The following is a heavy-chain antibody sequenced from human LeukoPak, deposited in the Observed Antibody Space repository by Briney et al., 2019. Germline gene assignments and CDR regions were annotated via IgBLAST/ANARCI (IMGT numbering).Heavy chain of an antibody. CDR1: GGSINNGGYY. CDR3: ARNRDGYNSFDY. V-gene: IGHV4-31*03. CDR2: IYYSGSS. D-gene: IGHD5-24*01. Sequence: KPSETLSLTCTVSGGSINNGGYYWSWIRQHPGKGLEWIGYIYYSGSSYYNPSLRSRVTISVDTSKNHFSQKLSSVTAADTAVYYCARNRDGYNSFDYWGQGTLVTVSS. J-gene: IGHJ4*02.